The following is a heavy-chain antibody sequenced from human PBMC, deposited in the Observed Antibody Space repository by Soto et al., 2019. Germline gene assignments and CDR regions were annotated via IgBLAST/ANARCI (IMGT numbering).Heavy chain of an antibody. CDR2: ISAYNGNT. Sequence: ASGKVSCKASGYTFTSYGFSWVRQTPGQGLEWMEWISAYNGNTNYAQKLQGRVTMTADTSTSTAYMELRSLRSDDTAVYYCARDGSWIPLWPNDSDYWDQETLVNVAS. CDR3: ARDGSWIPLWPNDSDY. J-gene: IGHJ4*02. CDR1: GYTFTSYG. V-gene: IGHV1-18*01. D-gene: IGHD5-18*01.